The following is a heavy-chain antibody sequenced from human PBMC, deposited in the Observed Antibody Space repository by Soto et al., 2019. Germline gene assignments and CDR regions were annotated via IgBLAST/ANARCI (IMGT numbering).Heavy chain of an antibody. CDR2: IKHSGST. D-gene: IGHD3-3*01. V-gene: IGHV4-34*01. CDR1: GGSFSGYD. J-gene: IGHJ4*02. Sequence: QVQLQQWGAGLLKPSETLSLTCAVYGGSFSGYDWGWIRQPPGKGLEWIGEIKHSGSTNYNQSLKRRLTISVDTSKKHFSLKLGSVTHADTAVYYCAKAQFYARFIDYWGQGTLVTVSS. CDR3: AKAQFYARFIDY.